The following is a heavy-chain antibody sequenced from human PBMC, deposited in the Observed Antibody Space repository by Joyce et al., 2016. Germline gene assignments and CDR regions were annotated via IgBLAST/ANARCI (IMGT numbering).Heavy chain of an antibody. V-gene: IGHV3-74*01. J-gene: IGHJ4*02. Sequence: EVQLVESGGGIVQPGGSLRLYCVASGFTFSRYLMQWVRQAPGKGLEWVSRDDGDGTNTRYAESVKGRVTISRDNAKNTLYLQMNTLRAEDTAVYYCTTIFGVCVSDSFDNWGQGTLVAVSS. D-gene: IGHD3-3*01. CDR1: GFTFSRYL. CDR3: TTIFGVCVSDSFDN. CDR2: DDGDGTNT.